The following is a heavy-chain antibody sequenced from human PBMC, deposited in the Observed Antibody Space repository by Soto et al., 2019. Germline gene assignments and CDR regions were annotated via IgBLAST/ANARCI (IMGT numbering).Heavy chain of an antibody. CDR3: ARVGGVAARTFAY. J-gene: IGHJ4*02. CDR2: IYFSGST. D-gene: IGHD3-16*01. CDR1: GGSISSDY. Sequence: PETLSLTCTVSGGSISSDYWSWVRQPPGKGLEWIGYIYFSGSTNYNPSLESRVTISLDASKTQFSLKLRSLTTADTAVYYCARVGGVAARTFAYWGQGTLVTVSS. V-gene: IGHV4-59*01.